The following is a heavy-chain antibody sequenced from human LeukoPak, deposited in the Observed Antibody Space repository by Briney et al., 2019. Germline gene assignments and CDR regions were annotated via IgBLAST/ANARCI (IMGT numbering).Heavy chain of an antibody. Sequence: QTGGSLRLSCAAFGFTFSSYAMSWVRQAPGKGLGWVSAISGSGGSTYYADSVKGRFTISRDNSKNTLYLQMNSLRAEDTAVYYCAKDRGKIAVASHVPRDAFDIWGQGTMVTVSS. V-gene: IGHV3-23*01. CDR1: GFTFSSYA. CDR2: ISGSGGST. D-gene: IGHD6-19*01. CDR3: AKDRGKIAVASHVPRDAFDI. J-gene: IGHJ3*02.